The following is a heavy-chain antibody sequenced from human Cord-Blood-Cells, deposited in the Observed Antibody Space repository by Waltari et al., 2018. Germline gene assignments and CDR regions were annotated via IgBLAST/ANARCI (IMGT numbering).Heavy chain of an antibody. J-gene: IGHJ3*02. D-gene: IGHD2-2*01. Sequence: QLQLQESGPGLVKPSETLSLTCTVSGGSISSSSYYWGWIRQPPGKGLAWIGSIYYSGSTYYNPSLKSRVTISVDTSKNQFSLKLSSVTAADTAVYYCARRGRYCSSTSCYEYAFDIWGQGTMVTVSS. CDR3: ARRGRYCSSTSCYEYAFDI. V-gene: IGHV4-39*01. CDR1: GGSISSSSYY. CDR2: IYYSGST.